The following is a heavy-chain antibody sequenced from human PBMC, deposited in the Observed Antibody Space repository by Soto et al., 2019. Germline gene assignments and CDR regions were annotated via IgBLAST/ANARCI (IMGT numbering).Heavy chain of an antibody. CDR2: IYYSGST. Sequence: SETLSLTCTASGGSISSGGYYWSWVRQHPGKGLEWIGYIYYSGSTYYNPSLKSRVTISVDTSKNQFSLKLSSVTAADTAVYYCASGAFRGYSYGYFDYWGQGTLVTVSS. V-gene: IGHV4-31*03. CDR1: GGSISSGGYY. J-gene: IGHJ4*02. D-gene: IGHD5-18*01. CDR3: ASGAFRGYSYGYFDY.